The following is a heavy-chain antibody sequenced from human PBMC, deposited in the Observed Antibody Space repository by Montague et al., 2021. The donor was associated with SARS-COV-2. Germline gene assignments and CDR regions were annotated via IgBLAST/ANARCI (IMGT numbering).Heavy chain of an antibody. V-gene: IGHV4-61*02. Sequence: TLSLTCTVSGGSIRSGSYYWSWIRQPAGKGLEWIGRIYSSGSTNYNPSLKSRVTMSVDTSKNQFSLKVSSVTAADTAVYYCARDYGAYSYYYGLDVWGQGTTVTFSS. CDR1: GGSIRSGSYY. D-gene: IGHD4-17*01. J-gene: IGHJ6*02. CDR3: ARDYGAYSYYYGLDV. CDR2: IYSSGST.